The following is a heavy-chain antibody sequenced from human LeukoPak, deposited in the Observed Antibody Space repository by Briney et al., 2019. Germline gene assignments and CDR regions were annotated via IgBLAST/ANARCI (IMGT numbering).Heavy chain of an antibody. CDR3: ARDGSPQWLSAENWFDP. V-gene: IGHV3-30*03. CDR1: GFTFSSYG. Sequence: GRSLRLSCAASGFTFSSYGMHWVRQAPGKGLEWVAVISYDGSNKYYADSVKGRFTISRDNSKNTLYLQMNSLRAEDTAVYYCARDGSPQWLSAENWFDPWGQGTLVTVSS. CDR2: ISYDGSNK. D-gene: IGHD3-22*01. J-gene: IGHJ5*02.